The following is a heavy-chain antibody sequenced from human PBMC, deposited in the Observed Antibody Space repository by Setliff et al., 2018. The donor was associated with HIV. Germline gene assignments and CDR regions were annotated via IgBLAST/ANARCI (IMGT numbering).Heavy chain of an antibody. V-gene: IGHV3-23*01. CDR3: ARQPLHCSSINCYGAVYDN. Sequence: PGGSLRLSCAASGFTFSSYAMSWVRQAPERGLEWVSAISGSGGNTYYADSVKGRFTISRDDSKNTLSLQMSSLRAEDTALYYCARQPLHCSSINCYGAVYDNWGQGTLVTVSS. J-gene: IGHJ4*02. CDR1: GFTFSSYA. CDR2: ISGSGGNT. D-gene: IGHD2-2*01.